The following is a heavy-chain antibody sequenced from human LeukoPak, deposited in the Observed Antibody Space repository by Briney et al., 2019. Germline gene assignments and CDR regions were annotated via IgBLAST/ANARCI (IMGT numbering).Heavy chain of an antibody. CDR1: GFTFSSYS. CDR2: ISSSSRYI. J-gene: IGHJ4*02. Sequence: GGSLRLSCAASGFTFSSYSMNWVRQAPGKGLEWVSSISSSSRYIYYADSVKGRFTISRDNAKNSLYLQMNSLRAEDTAVYYCARAGGWLQSPLWYWGQGTLVTVSS. V-gene: IGHV3-21*01. CDR3: ARAGGWLQSPLWY. D-gene: IGHD5-24*01.